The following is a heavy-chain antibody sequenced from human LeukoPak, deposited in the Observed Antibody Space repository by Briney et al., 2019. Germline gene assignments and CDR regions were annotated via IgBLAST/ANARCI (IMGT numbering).Heavy chain of an antibody. Sequence: GGSLRLSCAASGFTFNYYGVHWARQAPGKGLEWVAVISYDGSHKYYTDSVKGRFTISRDNSKNTMYLQMNSLRAEDTAVYYCAKDRQQLVIHNAFDIWGQGTMVTVSS. J-gene: IGHJ3*02. CDR1: GFTFNYYG. D-gene: IGHD6-13*01. CDR3: AKDRQQLVIHNAFDI. V-gene: IGHV3-30*18. CDR2: ISYDGSHK.